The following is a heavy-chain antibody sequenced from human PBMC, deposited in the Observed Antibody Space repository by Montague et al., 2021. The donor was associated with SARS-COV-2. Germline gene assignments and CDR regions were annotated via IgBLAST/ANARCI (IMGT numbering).Heavy chain of an antibody. V-gene: IGHV4-39*01. J-gene: IGHJ3*02. CDR3: ARRPGTFGAAFDI. Sequence: SETLSLTCTVSGGSISSDSFYWGWLRPPPGKGLEWIGLIYHSGGTYNGPSLKRRFSISVDTSKNQLSLKVTSVTAADTAVYYCARRPGTFGAAFDIWGLGTMVTVSS. D-gene: IGHD3-10*01. CDR1: GGSISSDSFY. CDR2: IYHSGGT.